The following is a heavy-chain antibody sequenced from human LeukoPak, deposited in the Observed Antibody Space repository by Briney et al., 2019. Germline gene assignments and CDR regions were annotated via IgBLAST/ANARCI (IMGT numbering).Heavy chain of an antibody. D-gene: IGHD3-10*01. CDR1: GFTVSSNY. J-gene: IGHJ3*02. V-gene: IGHV3-53*01. CDR2: IYSGGST. CDR3: ARDVAVYGSGSYDAFDI. Sequence: GGSLRLSCAASGFTVSSNYMSWVRQAPGKGLEWVSVIYSGGSTYYADSVKGRFTISRDNSKNTLYLQMNSLRAEDTAVYYCARDVAVYGSGSYDAFDIWGQGTMVTVSS.